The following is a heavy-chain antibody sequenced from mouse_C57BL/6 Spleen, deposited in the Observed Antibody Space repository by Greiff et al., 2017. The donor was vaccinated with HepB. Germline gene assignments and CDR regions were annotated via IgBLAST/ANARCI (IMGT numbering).Heavy chain of an antibody. CDR3: APYYDYDVGFAY. V-gene: IGHV1-50*01. CDR1: GYTFTSYW. CDR2: IDPSDSYT. J-gene: IGHJ3*01. D-gene: IGHD2-4*01. Sequence: VQLQQPGAELVKPGASVKLSCKASGYTFTSYWMQWVKQRPGQGLEWIGEIDPSDSYTNYNQKFKGKATLTVDKSSSTAYMQLSSLTSEDSAVYYCAPYYDYDVGFAYWGQGTLVTVSA.